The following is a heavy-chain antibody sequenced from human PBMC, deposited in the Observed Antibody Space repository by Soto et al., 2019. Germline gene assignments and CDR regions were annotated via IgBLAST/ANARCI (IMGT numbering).Heavy chain of an antibody. D-gene: IGHD2-15*01. CDR1: GFTFSNYG. CDR3: AKSAREGSGSQGYTDV. Sequence: EVQLLESGGGMEQPGGSLRLSCAASGFTFSNYGMTWVRQAPGKGLEWVSGISGSGGSTYYADPVKGRFTISRDNSKGTVYLQMNRLRGEDTAVYYCAKSAREGSGSQGYTDVWGKGTTVTVSS. J-gene: IGHJ6*03. V-gene: IGHV3-23*01. CDR2: ISGSGGST.